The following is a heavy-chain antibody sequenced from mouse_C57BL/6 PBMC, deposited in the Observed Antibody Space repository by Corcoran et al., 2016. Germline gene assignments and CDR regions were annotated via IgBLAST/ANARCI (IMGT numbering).Heavy chain of an antibody. CDR3: ARGDSTGTCYFDY. CDR2: IYPGDGDT. Sequence: QVQLQQSGAELVKPGASVKISCKASGYAFSSYWMNWVKQRPGKGLEWVGQIYPGDGDTNYNGKFKGKATLTADKSSSTAYMQLSSLTSEDSAVYFCARGDSTGTCYFDYWGPGTTLTVSS. D-gene: IGHD4-1*02. J-gene: IGHJ2*01. CDR1: GYAFSSYW. V-gene: IGHV1-80*01.